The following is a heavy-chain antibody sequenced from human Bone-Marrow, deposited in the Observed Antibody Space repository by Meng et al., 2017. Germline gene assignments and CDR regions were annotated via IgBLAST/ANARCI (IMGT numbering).Heavy chain of an antibody. Sequence: VRLPRWGPGLLKPSGTLSITCAVSGGSISSSNWWSWVRQPPGKGLEWIGEIYHSGSTYYNPSLKSRVTISVDTSKNQFSLKLSSVTAADTAVYYCARDCPSPFRWFDPWGQGTLVTVSS. CDR2: IYHSGST. V-gene: IGHV4-4*02. CDR3: ARDCPSPFRWFDP. CDR1: GGSISSSNW. J-gene: IGHJ5*02.